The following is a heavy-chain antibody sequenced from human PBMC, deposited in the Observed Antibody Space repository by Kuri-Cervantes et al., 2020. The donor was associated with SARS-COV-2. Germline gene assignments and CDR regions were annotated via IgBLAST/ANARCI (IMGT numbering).Heavy chain of an antibody. Sequence: SVKVSCKASGYPFTNFGISWVRQAPGRGLEWMGWISTYSGDTIYPQKIQGRVTMTTDTSTSTAFMDLRGLRSDDTAVYYCARDSATGTRWGDLNGMDVWGQGTTVTVSS. J-gene: IGHJ6*02. CDR2: ISTYSGDT. CDR3: ARDSATGTRWGDLNGMDV. D-gene: IGHD1-7*01. V-gene: IGHV1-18*01. CDR1: GYPFTNFG.